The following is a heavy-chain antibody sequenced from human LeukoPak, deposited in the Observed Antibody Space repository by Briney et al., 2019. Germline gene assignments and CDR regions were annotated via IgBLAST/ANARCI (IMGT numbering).Heavy chain of an antibody. J-gene: IGHJ4*02. V-gene: IGHV4-34*01. CDR3: ARGRGVDY. CDR1: GGSFSGYY. CDR2: INHSGST. D-gene: IGHD3-3*01. Sequence: PSETLSLTCAVYGGSFSGYYWSWIRQPPGKGLEWIGEINHSGSTNYNPSLKSRVTISVDTSKNQFSLKLSPVTAADTAVYYCARGRGVDYWGQGTLVTVSS.